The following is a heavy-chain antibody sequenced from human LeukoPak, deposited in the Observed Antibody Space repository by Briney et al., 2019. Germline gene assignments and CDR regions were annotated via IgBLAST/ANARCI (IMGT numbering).Heavy chain of an antibody. CDR2: ISAYNGNT. CDR1: GYTFTSYG. V-gene: IGHV1-18*01. CDR3: ARDHWQSGRGYSYDSPHLDY. D-gene: IGHD5-18*01. Sequence: ASVKVSCKASGYTFTSYGISWVRQAPGQGLEWMGWISAYNGNTNYAQKLQGRVTMTTDTSTSTAYMELRSLRSDDTAVYYCARDHWQSGRGYSYDSPHLDYWGQGTLVTVSS. J-gene: IGHJ4*02.